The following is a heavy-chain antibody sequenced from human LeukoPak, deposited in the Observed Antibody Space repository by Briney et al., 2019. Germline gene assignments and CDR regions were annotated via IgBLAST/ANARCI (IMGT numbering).Heavy chain of an antibody. CDR2: IYSGGST. Sequence: GGSLRLSCAASGFTVSSNYMNWVRQAPGKGLEWVSVIYSGGSTYYANSVKGRFTIFRDNSKNTLYLQMNNLRAEDTAVYYCASYGDYVPNYGMDVWGQGTTVTVSS. V-gene: IGHV3-66*01. D-gene: IGHD4-17*01. CDR1: GFTVSSNY. J-gene: IGHJ6*02. CDR3: ASYGDYVPNYGMDV.